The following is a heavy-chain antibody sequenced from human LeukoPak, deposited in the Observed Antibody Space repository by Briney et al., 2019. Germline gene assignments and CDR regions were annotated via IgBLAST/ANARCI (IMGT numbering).Heavy chain of an antibody. CDR3: ATDLGLTMIRGVLVS. CDR2: VKSKGDGETT. J-gene: IGHJ4*02. CDR1: GFTFTNAW. Sequence: PGGSLRLSCAASGFTFTNAWMSWVRQAPGKGLEWVGRVKSKGDGETTDYTAPVKGRFTMSRVDSKATLYLQMNYVIVEDTAVYFCATDLGLTMIRGVLVSWGQGALVSVSP. D-gene: IGHD3-10*01. V-gene: IGHV3-15*01.